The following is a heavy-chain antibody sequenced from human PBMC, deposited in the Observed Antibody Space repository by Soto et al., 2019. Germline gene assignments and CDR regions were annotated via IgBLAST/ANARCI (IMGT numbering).Heavy chain of an antibody. J-gene: IGHJ6*03. CDR1: GFTFSNAW. CDR2: IKSKTDGGTT. V-gene: IGHV3-15*01. Sequence: GGSLRLSCAASGFTFSNAWMSWVRQAPGKGLEWVGRIKSKTDGGTTDYAAPVKGRFTISRDDSKNTMYLQMNSLKTEDTAVYYCTTATPSTSAPVLYYYYYMDVWGKGTTVTVSS. D-gene: IGHD2-15*01. CDR3: TTATPSTSAPVLYYYYYMDV.